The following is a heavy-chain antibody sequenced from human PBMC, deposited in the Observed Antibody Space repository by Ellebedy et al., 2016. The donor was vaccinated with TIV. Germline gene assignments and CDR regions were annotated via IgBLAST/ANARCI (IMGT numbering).Heavy chain of an antibody. CDR1: GYSFTSYW. D-gene: IGHD3-22*01. CDR2: INPSDSYT. V-gene: IGHV5-10-1*01. J-gene: IGHJ5*02. Sequence: GESLKISXKGSGYSFTSYWISWVRQMPGKGLEWMGRINPSDSYTNYSPSFQGHVTISADKSISTAYLQWSSLKASDTAMYYCARQHYYDSSGPLNWFDPWGQGTLVTVSS. CDR3: ARQHYYDSSGPLNWFDP.